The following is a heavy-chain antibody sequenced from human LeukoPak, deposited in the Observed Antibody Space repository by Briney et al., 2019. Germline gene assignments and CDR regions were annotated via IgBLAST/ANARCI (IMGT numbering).Heavy chain of an antibody. CDR3: ARDPEYYDFWSGYPVYFDY. CDR2: ISSSGSTT. CDR1: GFTFSDYY. V-gene: IGHV3-11*04. Sequence: GGSLRLSCAASGFTFSDYYMSWIRQAPGKGLEWVSYISSSGSTTYYADSVKGRFTISRDNAKNSLYLQMNSLRAEDTAVYYCARDPEYYDFWSGYPVYFDYWGQGTLVTVSS. J-gene: IGHJ4*02. D-gene: IGHD3-3*01.